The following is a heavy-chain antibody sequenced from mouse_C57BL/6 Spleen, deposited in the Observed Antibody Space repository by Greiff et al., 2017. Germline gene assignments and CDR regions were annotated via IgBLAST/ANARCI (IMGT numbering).Heavy chain of an antibody. CDR1: GYTFTSYW. CDR3: ARSGIYYSNPWYAMDY. J-gene: IGHJ4*01. Sequence: QVQLQQPGAELVKPGASVKLSCKASGYTFTSYWMHWVKQRPGRGLEWIGRIDPDSGGTKYNEKFKSKATLTVDKPSSTAYMQLSSLTSEGSAVYDCARSGIYYSNPWYAMDYWGQGTSVTVSS. CDR2: IDPDSGGT. D-gene: IGHD2-5*01. V-gene: IGHV1-72*01.